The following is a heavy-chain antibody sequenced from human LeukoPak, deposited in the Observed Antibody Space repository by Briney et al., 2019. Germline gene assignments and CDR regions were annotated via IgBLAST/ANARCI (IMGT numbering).Heavy chain of an antibody. CDR1: GFTFTNYA. Sequence: GGSLRLSCAASGFTFTNYAMSWVRQAPGKGLEWVSVIYSGGGTYYADSVKGRFTISRDNSKNTLYLQMNSLRAEDTAVYYCARAFSGYSSGWFDYWGQGTLVTVYS. CDR2: IYSGGGT. D-gene: IGHD6-19*01. V-gene: IGHV3-23*03. J-gene: IGHJ4*02. CDR3: ARAFSGYSSGWFDY.